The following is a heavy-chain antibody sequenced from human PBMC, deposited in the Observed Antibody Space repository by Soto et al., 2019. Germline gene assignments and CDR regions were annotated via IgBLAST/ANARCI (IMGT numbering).Heavy chain of an antibody. V-gene: IGHV3-30*02. CDR2: MSYDGSDT. CDR1: GFIFSNNG. Sequence: GSLRLSCVDSGFIFSNNGMHWVRQTPGKGLEWVAFMSYDGSDTFYADSVKGRFTISRDNSKNTLFLHMSNLRAEDTAMYYCTIVRVADSGLDNWGQGTLVTVSS. J-gene: IGHJ4*02. D-gene: IGHD3-10*02. CDR3: TIVRVADSGLDN.